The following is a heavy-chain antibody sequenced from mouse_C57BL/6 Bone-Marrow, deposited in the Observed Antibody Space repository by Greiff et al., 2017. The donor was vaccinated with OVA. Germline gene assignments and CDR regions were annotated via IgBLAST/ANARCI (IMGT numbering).Heavy chain of an antibody. Sequence: LVESGAELVRPGTSVKVSCKASGYAFTNYLIEWVKQRPGQGLEWIGVINPGSGGTNYNEKFKGKATLTADKSSSTAYMQLSSLTSEDSAVYFCARRSNYPMDYWGQGTSVTVSS. CDR2: INPGSGGT. D-gene: IGHD2-5*01. CDR3: ARRSNYPMDY. V-gene: IGHV1-54*01. CDR1: GYAFTNYL. J-gene: IGHJ4*01.